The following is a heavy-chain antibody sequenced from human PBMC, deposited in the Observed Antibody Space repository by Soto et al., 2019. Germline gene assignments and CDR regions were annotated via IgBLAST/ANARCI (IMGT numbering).Heavy chain of an antibody. CDR3: ARCVATTLTYYYYGMDV. Sequence: QVQLVQSGAEVKKPGSSVKVSCKASGGTFSSYAISWVRQAPGQGLEWMGGIIPIFGTANYAQKFQGRVTITADESTSTADMELSSLRSEDTAVYYCARCVATTLTYYYYGMDVWGQGTTVTVSS. CDR2: IIPIFGTA. V-gene: IGHV1-69*12. D-gene: IGHD5-12*01. CDR1: GGTFSSYA. J-gene: IGHJ6*02.